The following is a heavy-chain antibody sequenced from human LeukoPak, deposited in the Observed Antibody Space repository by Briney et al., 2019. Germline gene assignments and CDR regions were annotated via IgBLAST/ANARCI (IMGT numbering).Heavy chain of an antibody. D-gene: IGHD3-16*01. CDR1: GGSISSSDYF. CDR3: ARDGDFYYAMDV. CDR2: IIYSGNT. V-gene: IGHV4-30-4*01. Sequence: PSAALSLTCTVSGGSISSSDYFWTWIRQPPGKGLEWIGYIIYSGNTYYNPSLKSRVTMSLDKSKNQFSLKLRSVTAADTAIYYCARDGDFYYAMDVWGQGTTVTVSS. J-gene: IGHJ6*02.